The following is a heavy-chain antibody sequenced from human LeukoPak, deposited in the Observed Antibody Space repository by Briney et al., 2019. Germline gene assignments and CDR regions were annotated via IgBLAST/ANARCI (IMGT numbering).Heavy chain of an antibody. D-gene: IGHD6-13*01. CDR3: AKTGIASTGTSNFFDS. CDR2: IYPGDSDT. J-gene: IGHJ4*02. CDR1: GFSFTSYW. Sequence: GESLKISCKGSGFSFTSYWIAWVRQMPEKGLEWMGIIYPGDSDTRYSPSFQGQVTISADKSISTAYLQWSSLKASDTAMYYCAKTGIASTGTSNFFDSWGQGTLVTVSS. V-gene: IGHV5-51*01.